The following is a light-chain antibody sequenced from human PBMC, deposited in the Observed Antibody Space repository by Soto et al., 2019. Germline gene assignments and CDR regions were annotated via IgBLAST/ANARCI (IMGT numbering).Light chain of an antibody. V-gene: IGLV3-1*01. CDR1: KLGDKY. J-gene: IGLJ2*01. CDR3: QACDSSTARV. CDR2: QDS. Sequence: SYELTQPPSVSVSPGQTASITCSGGKLGDKYACWYQQKPRQSPVLVIYQDSKRPSGIPERFSGSNSGNTATLTISGTQAMDEADYYCQACDSSTARVFGGGTKLTVL.